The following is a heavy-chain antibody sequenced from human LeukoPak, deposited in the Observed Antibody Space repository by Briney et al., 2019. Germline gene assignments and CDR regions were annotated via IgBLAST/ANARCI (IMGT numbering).Heavy chain of an antibody. CDR1: GGSFSGYY. CDR2: INHSGST. D-gene: IGHD3-3*01. Sequence: PSETLSLTCAVYGGSFSGYYWSWIRQPPGKGLEWIGEINHSGSTNYNPSLKSRVTISVDTSKNQFSLKLSSVTAADTAVYYCARGRSITIFGVVISFDYWGQGTLVTVSS. J-gene: IGHJ4*02. CDR3: ARGRSITIFGVVISFDY. V-gene: IGHV4-34*01.